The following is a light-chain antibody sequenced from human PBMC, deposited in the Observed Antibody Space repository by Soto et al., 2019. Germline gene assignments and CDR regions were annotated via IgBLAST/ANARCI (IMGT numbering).Light chain of an antibody. Sequence: QSVLTQPPSASGTPGQTIAISCSGGSSNIGSHTVNWYQQLPGTAPRLLIYSNTQRPSGVPDRFSGSKSGISASLAISGLQSEYEGDYYCAAWDDSLSGVVFGGGTKLTVL. CDR2: SNT. V-gene: IGLV1-44*01. J-gene: IGLJ2*01. CDR1: SSNIGSHT. CDR3: AAWDDSLSGVV.